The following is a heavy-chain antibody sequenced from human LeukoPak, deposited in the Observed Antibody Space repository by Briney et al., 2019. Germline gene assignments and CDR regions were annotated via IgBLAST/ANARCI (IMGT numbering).Heavy chain of an antibody. Sequence: GGSLRLSCAASGFTFSSYWMSWVRQAPGKGLEWVANIKQDGSEEYYVDSVKGRFTIFRDNTKNSLYLQTNSLRGEDTAVYYCARGGYYSQVDYWGQGTLGTVSS. V-gene: IGHV3-7*01. J-gene: IGHJ4*02. CDR1: GFTFSSYW. CDR3: ARGGYYSQVDY. CDR2: IKQDGSEE. D-gene: IGHD3-22*01.